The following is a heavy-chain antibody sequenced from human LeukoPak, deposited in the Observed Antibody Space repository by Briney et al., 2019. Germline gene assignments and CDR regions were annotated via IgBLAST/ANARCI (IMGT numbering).Heavy chain of an antibody. CDR1: GGSITTYY. V-gene: IGHV4-59*01. J-gene: IGHJ4*02. CDR2: FYYSRTT. CDR3: ARGVYIGAAQYGY. Sequence: PSETLSLTCTVSGGSITTYYWSWSRQPPGKGLGWMGYFYYSRTTSYTPSPTSRVTISADTSTHQFSLKLSSVTAADTAVYYCARGVYIGAAQYGYWGQGTLVTVSS. D-gene: IGHD6-25*01.